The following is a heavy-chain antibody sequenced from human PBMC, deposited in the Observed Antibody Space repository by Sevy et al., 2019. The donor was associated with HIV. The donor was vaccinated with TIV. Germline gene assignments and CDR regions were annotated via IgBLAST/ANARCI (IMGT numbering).Heavy chain of an antibody. Sequence: SETLSLTCAVSDYSISSGYYWGWIRQPPGKGLEWIGSIYHSGSTYYNPSLKSRVTISVDTSKNQFSLKLSSVTAADTAVDYGARDHLGQQQLVDPPEWYFDSWGQGTLVTVSS. CDR2: IYHSGST. CDR3: ARDHLGQQQLVDPPEWYFDS. J-gene: IGHJ4*02. CDR1: DYSISSGYY. D-gene: IGHD6-13*01. V-gene: IGHV4-38-2*02.